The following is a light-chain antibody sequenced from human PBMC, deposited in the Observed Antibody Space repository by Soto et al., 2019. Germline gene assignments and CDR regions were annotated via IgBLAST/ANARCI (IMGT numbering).Light chain of an antibody. CDR1: QSLVHDDGNTY. Sequence: DVVLTQTPLSSPVTLGQPASISCRSSQSLVHDDGNTYLSWLQQRPGQPPRLLIYKVSNRFSGVQDRFSGSGAGRYYTLKISRVEAEDVGIYYCMQDTHYRPYTFGQGTKLEIK. CDR2: KVS. V-gene: IGKV2-24*01. J-gene: IGKJ2*01. CDR3: MQDTHYRPYT.